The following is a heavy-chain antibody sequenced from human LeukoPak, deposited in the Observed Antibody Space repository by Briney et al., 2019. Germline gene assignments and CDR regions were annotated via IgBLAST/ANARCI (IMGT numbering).Heavy chain of an antibody. D-gene: IGHD3-9*01. V-gene: IGHV3-21*01. Sequence: GGSLRLSCAASGFTFSSYSMNWVRQAPGKGLEWVSSISSSSSYIYYADSVKGRFTISRDNAKNSLYLQMNSLRAEDTAVYYCAAYYDILTGYLFWGQGTLVTVSS. J-gene: IGHJ4*02. CDR1: GFTFSSYS. CDR3: AAYYDILTGYLF. CDR2: ISSSSSYI.